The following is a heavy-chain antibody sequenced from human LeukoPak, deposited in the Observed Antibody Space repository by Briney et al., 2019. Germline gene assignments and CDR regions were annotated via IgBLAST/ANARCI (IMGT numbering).Heavy chain of an antibody. Sequence: GGSLRLSCAAYGFTFSSYEMNWVRQAPGKGLEWVSYISSSGSTIYYADSVKGRFTISRDNAKNSLYLQMNSLRAEDAAVYYCARASNLLYCSSTSCHFDYWGQGTLVTVSS. CDR3: ARASNLLYCSSTSCHFDY. D-gene: IGHD2-2*01. CDR1: GFTFSSYE. V-gene: IGHV3-48*03. J-gene: IGHJ4*02. CDR2: ISSSGSTI.